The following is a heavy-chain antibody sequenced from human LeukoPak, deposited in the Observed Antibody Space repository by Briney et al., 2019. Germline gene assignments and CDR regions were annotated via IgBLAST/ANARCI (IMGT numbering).Heavy chain of an antibody. V-gene: IGHV3-21*01. J-gene: IGHJ4*02. CDR3: ARDSTWASDY. D-gene: IGHD7-27*01. Sequence: GGSLRLSCATSGFTFSNYNMNWVRQAPGKGLEWVSSITTSSGYLYYADSVKGRFTISRDDAQKSLFLQMNSLRDEDTAVYYCARDSTWASDYWGQGTLVTVS. CDR1: GFTFSNYN. CDR2: ITTSSGYL.